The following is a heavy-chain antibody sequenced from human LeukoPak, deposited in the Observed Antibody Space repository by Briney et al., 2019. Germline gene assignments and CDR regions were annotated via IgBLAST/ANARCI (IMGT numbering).Heavy chain of an antibody. V-gene: IGHV4-4*07. CDR2: IYTSGST. D-gene: IGHD3-16*01. Sequence: SETLSLTCTVSGGSISSYYWSWIRQPAGKGLEWIGRIYTSGSTNYNPSLKSRATMSVDTSKNQFSLKLSSVTAADTAVYYCARDQNYDYVWGSYYFAFDIWGQGTMVTVSS. CDR3: ARDQNYDYVWGSYYFAFDI. CDR1: GGSISSYY. J-gene: IGHJ3*02.